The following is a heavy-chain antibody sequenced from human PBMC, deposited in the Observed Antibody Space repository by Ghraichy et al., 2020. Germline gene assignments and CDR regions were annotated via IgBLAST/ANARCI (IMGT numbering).Heavy chain of an antibody. Sequence: GESLNISCAASVFSLSNAWMSWVRQAPGKGLEWVDRIKSKTDGGATDYAAPVKGRFTISRDDSKNTLYLQMNSLKTEDTAVYYCTTEWFGELSYYYGMDVWGQGTTVTVSS. D-gene: IGHD3-10*01. CDR1: VFSLSNAW. CDR3: TTEWFGELSYYYGMDV. J-gene: IGHJ6*02. CDR2: IKSKTDGGAT. V-gene: IGHV3-15*01.